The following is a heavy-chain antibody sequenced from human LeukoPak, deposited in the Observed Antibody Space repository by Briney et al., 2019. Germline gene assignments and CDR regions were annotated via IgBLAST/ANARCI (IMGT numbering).Heavy chain of an antibody. V-gene: IGHV3-53*01. CDR1: GFTVSSNY. CDR2: IYSGGST. D-gene: IGHD3-22*01. J-gene: IGHJ3*02. CDR3: ARASRDYYDPDAFDN. Sequence: GGSLRLSCAASGFTVSSNYKSWVRQAPGKGLEWVSVIYSGGSTYYADSVKGRFTISRDNSKNTLYLQMNSLRAEDTAVYYCARASRDYYDPDAFDNWGQGTMVTVSS.